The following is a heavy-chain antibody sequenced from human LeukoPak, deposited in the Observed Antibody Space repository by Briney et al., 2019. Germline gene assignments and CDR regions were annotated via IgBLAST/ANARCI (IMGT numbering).Heavy chain of an antibody. CDR1: GGSFSGYY. Sequence: SETLSLTCAVYGGSFSGYYWSWIRQPPGKGLEWIGEINHSGSTNYNPSLKSRVTISVDTSKNQFSLKLSSVTAADTAVYYCARDGPSSSGFSDYWGQGTLVTVSS. D-gene: IGHD6-19*01. CDR3: ARDGPSSSGFSDY. J-gene: IGHJ4*02. CDR2: INHSGST. V-gene: IGHV4-34*01.